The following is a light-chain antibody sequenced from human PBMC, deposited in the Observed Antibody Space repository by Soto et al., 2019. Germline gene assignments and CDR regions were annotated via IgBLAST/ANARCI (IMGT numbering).Light chain of an antibody. Sequence: EIVLTQSPGTLSLSPGERATLSCRASQSVSSSYLAWYQQKPGQAPRLLIYGASSRATGIPDRFSGSGSGTDFTLTISLLELGDFAVYCCQQFDTSPPSTFGQGTRLEIK. V-gene: IGKV3-20*01. CDR1: QSVSSSY. CDR3: QQFDTSPPST. J-gene: IGKJ5*01. CDR2: GAS.